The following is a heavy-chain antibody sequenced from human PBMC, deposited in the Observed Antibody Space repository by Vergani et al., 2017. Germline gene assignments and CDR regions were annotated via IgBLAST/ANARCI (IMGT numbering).Heavy chain of an antibody. J-gene: IGHJ6*03. Sequence: QVQLQQWGAGVVKPSGTLSLTCAVFGESFSSFYWSWIRQPPGKGLEWIGHIHTGGSTDLNPSFKSRVSISVDTSKSQFSLKLNSVTVADTAVYYCARVDTQVPATSHFDYMDVWGKGTTVVVSS. CDR1: GESFSSFY. D-gene: IGHD6-25*01. CDR3: ARVDTQVPATSHFDYMDV. V-gene: IGHV4-4*09. CDR2: IHTGGST.